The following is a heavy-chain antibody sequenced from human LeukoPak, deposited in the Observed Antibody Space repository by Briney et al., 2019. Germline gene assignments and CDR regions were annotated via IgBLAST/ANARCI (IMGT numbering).Heavy chain of an antibody. V-gene: IGHV1-2*06. CDR2: INPNSGGT. J-gene: IGHJ1*01. D-gene: IGHD3-22*01. CDR3: ARVPYYDSSGYTEYFQH. CDR1: GYTFTGYY. Sequence: GASVKVSCKASGYTFTGYYMHWVRQAPGQGPEWMGRINPNSGGTNYAQKFQSRVTMTRDTSISTAYMELSRLRSDDTAVYYCARVPYYDSSGYTEYFQHWGQGTLVTVSS.